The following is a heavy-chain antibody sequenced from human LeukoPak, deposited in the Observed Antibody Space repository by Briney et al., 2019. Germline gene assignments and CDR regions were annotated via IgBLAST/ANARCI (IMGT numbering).Heavy chain of an antibody. Sequence: SETLSLTCTVSGGSITGYYWSWIRQPPGKGLEWIGYIYYSGSTIYNPSLKSRVTISVDTSKNQFSLKLRSVTAADTAVYFCARHIAAGTPGFDFWGQGTLVTVSS. CDR2: IYYSGST. CDR3: ARHIAAGTPGFDF. CDR1: GGSITGYY. J-gene: IGHJ4*02. V-gene: IGHV4-59*08. D-gene: IGHD6-13*01.